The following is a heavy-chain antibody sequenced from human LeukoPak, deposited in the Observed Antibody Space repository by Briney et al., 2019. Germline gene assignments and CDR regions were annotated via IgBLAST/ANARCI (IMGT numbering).Heavy chain of an antibody. Sequence: SETLSLTCAVYGGSFSGYYWSWIRQPPGKGLEWIGEINQSGSTNYNPSLKSRVTISVDTSKNQFSLKLSSVTAADTAVYYCARDNPYGSGTDYWGQGTLVTVSS. CDR2: INQSGST. D-gene: IGHD3-10*01. CDR3: ARDNPYGSGTDY. V-gene: IGHV4-34*01. CDR1: GGSFSGYY. J-gene: IGHJ4*02.